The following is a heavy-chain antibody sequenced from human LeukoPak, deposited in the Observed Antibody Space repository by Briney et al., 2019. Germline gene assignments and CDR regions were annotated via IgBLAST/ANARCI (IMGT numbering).Heavy chain of an antibody. V-gene: IGHV4-39*01. J-gene: IGHJ5*02. CDR3: ARHIRRYYSSGSYYNNNWFDP. CDR1: RGSISSSSNY. CDR2: IYYSGST. D-gene: IGHD3-10*01. Sequence: SETLSLTCTVSRGSISSSSNYWGWVRQPPGKGLEWVGSIYYSGSTYYSPSLRSRVTISVDTSKNQFSLKPSSVTAADTAVYYCARHIRRYYSSGSYYNNNWFDPWGQGTLVTVSS.